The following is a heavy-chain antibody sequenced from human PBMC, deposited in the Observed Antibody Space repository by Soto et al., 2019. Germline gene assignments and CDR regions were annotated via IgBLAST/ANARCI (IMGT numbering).Heavy chain of an antibody. CDR2: IKRNSDGGRT. CDR1: GFTFYNSW. Sequence: DVQLVESGGGLVKPGGSLRLSCAASGFTFYNSWMNWVRQAPGKGLEWVGRIKRNSDGGRTDYAAPVKGRFTISRHDSENTLYLQMNSRQPEEPPGYYFPTGSVESVWGQANPGSVSS. V-gene: IGHV3-15*07. CDR3: PTGSVESV. J-gene: IGHJ6*02.